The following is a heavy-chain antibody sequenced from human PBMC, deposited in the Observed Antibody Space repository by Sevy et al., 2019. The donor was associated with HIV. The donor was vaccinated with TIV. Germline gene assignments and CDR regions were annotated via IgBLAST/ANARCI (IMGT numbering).Heavy chain of an antibody. CDR3: ARGGWCSSTSCYYYYGMDV. CDR2: TYYRSKWYN. Sequence: SQTLSLTCAISGDSVSSNSAAWNWIRQSPSRGLEWLGRTYYRSKWYNDYAVSVKSRITINPDTSKNQFSLQLNSVTPKDTAVYYCARGGWCSSTSCYYYYGMDVWGQGTTVTVSS. V-gene: IGHV6-1*01. D-gene: IGHD2-2*01. J-gene: IGHJ6*02. CDR1: GDSVSSNSAA.